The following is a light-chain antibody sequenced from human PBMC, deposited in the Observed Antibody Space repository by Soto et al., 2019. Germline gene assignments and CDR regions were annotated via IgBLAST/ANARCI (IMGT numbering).Light chain of an antibody. J-gene: IGLJ1*01. CDR2: EAT. Sequence: QSVLTQPASMSGSPGQSITISCTVTSSDIGRYNFVSWYQHHPGKAPKLIIYEATKRPSGVSYRFSGSKSGNTASLTISGLQAEDEADYYFTSYTITSPYVFGTGTKVTVL. CDR3: TSYTITSPYV. CDR1: SSDIGRYNF. V-gene: IGLV2-14*01.